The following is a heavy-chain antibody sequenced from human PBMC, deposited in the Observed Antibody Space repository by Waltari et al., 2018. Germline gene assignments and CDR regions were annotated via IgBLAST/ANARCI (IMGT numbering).Heavy chain of an antibody. CDR3: ATGWSWHPTGDVFDF. J-gene: IGHJ3*01. D-gene: IGHD6-19*01. Sequence: QLQGSGPGLVEPSQTLSLTCTVSGVAISSGAYYWSWIRQAAVGGLEWIGRVSSDGNVIYTPSLRSRVTISVDSSRNQFSLTLTSVTAADSALYFCATGWSWHPTGDVFDFWGQGIRATVSS. CDR1: GVAISSGAYY. CDR2: VSSDGNV. V-gene: IGHV4-61*02.